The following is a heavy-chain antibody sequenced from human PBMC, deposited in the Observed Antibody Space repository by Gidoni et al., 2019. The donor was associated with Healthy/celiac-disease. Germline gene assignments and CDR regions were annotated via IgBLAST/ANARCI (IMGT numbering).Heavy chain of an antibody. CDR1: GFTFSSYA. D-gene: IGHD6-19*01. J-gene: IGHJ5*02. CDR2: ISYDGSNK. Sequence: QVQPVESGGGVVQPGRSLRLSCAASGFTFSSYAMHWVRQAPGTGLEGVAVISYDGSNKYYADSVKGRFTISRDNSKNTLYLQMNSLRAEDTAVYYCARERSSLYSSGWYHRDTHWFDPWGQGTLVTVSS. V-gene: IGHV3-30-3*01. CDR3: ARERSSLYSSGWYHRDTHWFDP.